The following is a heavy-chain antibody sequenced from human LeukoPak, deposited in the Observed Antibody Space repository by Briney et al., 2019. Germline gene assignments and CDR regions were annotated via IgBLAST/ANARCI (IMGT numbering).Heavy chain of an antibody. Sequence: ASVKVSCKASGYTFTDYYIHWVRQAPGQGLELMGWINPNSGGTNSAQKFQGRVTMTKDTSISTAYMELSRLRSDDTGVYFCARAIAVVDYWGQGTLVTVSS. J-gene: IGHJ4*02. D-gene: IGHD6-19*01. CDR3: ARAIAVVDY. CDR1: GYTFTDYY. CDR2: INPNSGGT. V-gene: IGHV1-2*02.